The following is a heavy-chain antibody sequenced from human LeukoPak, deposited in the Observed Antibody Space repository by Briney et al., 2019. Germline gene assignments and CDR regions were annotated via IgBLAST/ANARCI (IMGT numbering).Heavy chain of an antibody. Sequence: PGGSLRLSCEAPGFTFGSYGMSWARQGPGKGLEWVSGISGRGGETDYADFVKGRFTISRDNSKNTLFLQMNSLRAEDTAVYYCAKDLKGLYDYVRGSYAIDIWGHGTMVTVSS. CDR2: ISGRGGET. D-gene: IGHD3-16*01. CDR1: GFTFGSYG. V-gene: IGHV3-23*01. J-gene: IGHJ3*02. CDR3: AKDLKGLYDYVRGSYAIDI.